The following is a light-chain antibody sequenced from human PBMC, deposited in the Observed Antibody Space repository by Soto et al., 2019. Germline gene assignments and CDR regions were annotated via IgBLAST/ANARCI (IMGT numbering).Light chain of an antibody. Sequence: DIQMTQSPTTLSAYVGDRVTITCRASQNINRWSAWYQHKPGKAPRVLIYDVSTLESGVPSRFSGSESGTEFALTISCLQPEYISTYYCQQYNTYWTSGQGTKVEIK. J-gene: IGKJ1*01. CDR1: QNINRW. V-gene: IGKV1-5*01. CDR2: DVS. CDR3: QQYNTYWT.